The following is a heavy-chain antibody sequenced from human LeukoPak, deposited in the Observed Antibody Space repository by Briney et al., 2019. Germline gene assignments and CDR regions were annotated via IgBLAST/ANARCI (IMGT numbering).Heavy chain of an antibody. CDR1: GGSFSGYY. V-gene: IGHV4-34*01. CDR3: ARDRGGWGYYFDY. J-gene: IGHJ4*02. D-gene: IGHD6-19*01. Sequence: SETLSLTCAVYGGSFSGYYWSWIRQPPGKGLEWIGEINHSGSTNYNPSLKSRVTISVDTSKNQFSLKLSSVTAADTAVYYCARDRGGWGYYFDYWGQGTLVTVSS. CDR2: INHSGST.